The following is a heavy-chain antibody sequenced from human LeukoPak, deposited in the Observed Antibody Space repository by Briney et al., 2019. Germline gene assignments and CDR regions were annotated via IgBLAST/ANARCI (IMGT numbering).Heavy chain of an antibody. CDR1: GGSTSSSSYY. D-gene: IGHD1-1*01. CDR3: ARVGTTGLDY. J-gene: IGHJ4*02. CDR2: IYYSGST. V-gene: IGHV4-39*07. Sequence: SETLSLTCTVSGGSTSSSSYYWGWIRQPPGKGLEWIGSIYYSGSTYYNPSLKSRVTISVDTSKNQFSLKLSSVTAADTAVYYCARVGTTGLDYWGQGTLVTVSS.